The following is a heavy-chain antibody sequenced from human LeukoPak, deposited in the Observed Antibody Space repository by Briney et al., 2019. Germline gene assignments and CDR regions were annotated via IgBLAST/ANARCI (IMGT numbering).Heavy chain of an antibody. V-gene: IGHV1-46*01. CDR1: GYTFTSYY. CDR2: INPSGGST. CDR3: AAAIVVAGATSPLVY. D-gene: IGHD6-19*01. Sequence: ASVKVSCKASGYTFTSYYMHWVRQAPGQGLEWMGIINPSGGSTSYAQKFQGRVTMTRDTSTSTVYMELSSLRSEDTAVYYCAAAIVVAGATSPLVYWGQGTLVTVSS. J-gene: IGHJ4*02.